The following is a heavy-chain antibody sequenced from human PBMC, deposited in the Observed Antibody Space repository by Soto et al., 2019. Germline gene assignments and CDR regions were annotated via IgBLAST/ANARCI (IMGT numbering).Heavy chain of an antibody. J-gene: IGHJ3*02. CDR1: GGTFSSYA. V-gene: IGHV1-69*13. D-gene: IGHD2-15*01. CDR3: ARSPIVVVVAATLGEGGAFDI. CDR2: IIPIFGTA. Sequence: SVKVSCKASGGTFSSYAISWVRQAPGQGLEWMGGIIPIFGTANYAQKFQGRVTITADESTSTAYMELSSRRSEDTAVYYCARSPIVVVVAATLGEGGAFDIWGQGTMVTVSS.